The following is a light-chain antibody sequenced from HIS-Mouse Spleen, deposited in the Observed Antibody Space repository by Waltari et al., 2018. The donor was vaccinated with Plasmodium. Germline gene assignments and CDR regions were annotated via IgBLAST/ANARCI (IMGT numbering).Light chain of an antibody. Sequence: QSALTQPRSVSGSPGQSVTISCTGTSSDVGGSNYVPWYQQHPGKAPKLTIYDVSKRPSGVPDRFSGSKSGNTASLTISGLQAEDEADYYCCSYAGSYTLVFGGGTKLTVL. CDR1: SSDVGGSNY. CDR2: DVS. V-gene: IGLV2-11*01. CDR3: CSYAGSYTLV. J-gene: IGLJ3*02.